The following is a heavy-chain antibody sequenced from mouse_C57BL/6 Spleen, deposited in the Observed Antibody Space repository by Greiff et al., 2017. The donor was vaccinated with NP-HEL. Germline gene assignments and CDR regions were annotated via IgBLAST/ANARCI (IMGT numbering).Heavy chain of an antibody. J-gene: IGHJ4*01. Sequence: QVQLQQPGAELVKPGASVKLSCKASGYTFTSYWMHWVKQRPGQGLEWIGMIHPNSGSTNYNEKFKSKATLTVDKSSSTAYMQLSSLTSEDSAVYYCARSDGSDYAMDYWGQGTSVTVSS. CDR1: GYTFTSYW. CDR3: ARSDGSDYAMDY. D-gene: IGHD1-1*01. CDR2: IHPNSGST. V-gene: IGHV1-64*01.